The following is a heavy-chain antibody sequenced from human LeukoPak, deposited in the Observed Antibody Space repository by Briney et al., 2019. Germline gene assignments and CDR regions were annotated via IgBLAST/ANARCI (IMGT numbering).Heavy chain of an antibody. V-gene: IGHV3-48*01. Sequence: GGSLRLSCAASGFTFSSYSMNWVRQAPGKGLEWVSYISSSSSTIYYAASVKGRFTISRDNAKNSLYLQMNSLRAEDTAVYYCARDSGFSWFDPWGQGTLVTVSS. CDR2: ISSSSSTI. CDR3: ARDSGFSWFDP. J-gene: IGHJ5*02. CDR1: GFTFSSYS. D-gene: IGHD3-10*01.